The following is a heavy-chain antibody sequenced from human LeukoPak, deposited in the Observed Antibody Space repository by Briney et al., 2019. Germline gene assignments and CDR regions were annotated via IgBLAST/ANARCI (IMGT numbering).Heavy chain of an antibody. CDR1: GGSINSYY. J-gene: IGHJ4*02. D-gene: IGHD5-18*01. Sequence: PSETLSLTCTVSGGSINSYYWSWIRQPPGKGLEWIGYIYYSGSTNYNSSLKSRVTISVDTSKNQFSLKLRSVTAADTAVYYRARYSYGSGNFDYWGQGTLVTVSS. V-gene: IGHV4-59*01. CDR3: ARYSYGSGNFDY. CDR2: IYYSGST.